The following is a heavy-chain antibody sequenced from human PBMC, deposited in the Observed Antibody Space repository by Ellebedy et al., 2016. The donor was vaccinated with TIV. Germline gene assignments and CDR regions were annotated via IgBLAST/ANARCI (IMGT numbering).Heavy chain of an antibody. CDR3: ARARDPDSSAHLY. D-gene: IGHD3-22*01. Sequence: AASVKVSCKASGYTFTSYTMHWVRQAPGQRLEWMGWINPVNGDTKYSPNFQDRVTITRDTSATTAYMDLSSLTSEDTAVYYCARARDPDSSAHLYWGQGTLVTVSS. J-gene: IGHJ4*02. V-gene: IGHV1-3*01. CDR2: INPVNGDT. CDR1: GYTFTSYT.